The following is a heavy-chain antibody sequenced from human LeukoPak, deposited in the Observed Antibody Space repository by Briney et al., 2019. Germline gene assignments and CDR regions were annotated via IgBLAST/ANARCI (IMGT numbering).Heavy chain of an antibody. Sequence: GESLKISCKGLGYTFSDYWIGWVRQMPGKGLEWMGSIYPDDSDTTYSPSFQGQVTISADKSINSAYLQWNSLKASDTAVYFCARRGPRFYDSNVVNWGPSNAFDVWGQGTMVIVSS. J-gene: IGHJ3*01. CDR2: IYPDDSDT. CDR3: ARRGPRFYDSNVVNWGPSNAFDV. D-gene: IGHD3-22*01. CDR1: GYTFSDYW. V-gene: IGHV5-51*01.